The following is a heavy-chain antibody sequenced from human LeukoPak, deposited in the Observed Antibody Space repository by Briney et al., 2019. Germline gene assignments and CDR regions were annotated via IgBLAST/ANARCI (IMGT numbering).Heavy chain of an antibody. CDR2: ISYDGSNK. J-gene: IGHJ3*02. CDR3: AKDYYDNRGFAFHI. CDR1: GFTFSSYG. V-gene: IGHV3-30*18. Sequence: GGSLRLSCAASGFTFSSYGMHWVRQAPGKGLEWVAVISYDGSNKYYADSVKGRFTVSRDNSKNTLYLQMNSLRAEDTAVYFCAKDYYDNRGFAFHIWGQGTMVIVSS. D-gene: IGHD3-22*01.